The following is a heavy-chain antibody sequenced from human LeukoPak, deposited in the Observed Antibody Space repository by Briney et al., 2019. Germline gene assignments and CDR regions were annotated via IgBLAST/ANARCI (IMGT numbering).Heavy chain of an antibody. CDR2: IYYSGST. Sequence: SETLSLTCAVYGGSFSGYYWSWIRQPPGKGLEWIGYIYYSGSTYYNPSLKSRVTISVDTSKNQFSLKLSSVTAADTAVYYCARDAYYYDTRAAFDIWGQGTMVTVSS. J-gene: IGHJ3*02. D-gene: IGHD3-22*01. CDR1: GGSFSGYY. V-gene: IGHV4-30-4*01. CDR3: ARDAYYYDTRAAFDI.